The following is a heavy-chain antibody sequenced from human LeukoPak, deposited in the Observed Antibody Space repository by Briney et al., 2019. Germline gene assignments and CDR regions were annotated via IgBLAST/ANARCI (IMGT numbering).Heavy chain of an antibody. CDR3: VRGAPVTDLYYYYGMDV. V-gene: IGHV4-34*01. CDR2: INHSGST. D-gene: IGHD4-17*01. J-gene: IGHJ6*02. Sequence: SETLSLTCAVYGGSFSGYYWSWIRQPPGKGLEWIGEINHSGSTNYNPSLKSRVTISVDTSKNQFSLKLSSVTAADTAVYYCVRGAPVTDLYYYYGMDVWGQGTTVTVSS. CDR1: GGSFSGYY.